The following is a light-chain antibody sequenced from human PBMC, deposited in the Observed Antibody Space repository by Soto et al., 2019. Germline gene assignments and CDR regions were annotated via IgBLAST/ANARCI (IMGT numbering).Light chain of an antibody. J-gene: IGKJ1*01. CDR2: GAS. V-gene: IGKV1-6*01. CDR3: LQDRSHFWT. Sequence: AIQVTQSPTSLSASVGDRVTITCRSSQDIRDYLGWYQQKPGKAPQLLIYGASSLQRGVSSRFSGSGFGTDFTLTISSLQPEDSATYYCLQDRSHFWTFGQGTKVEI. CDR1: QDIRDY.